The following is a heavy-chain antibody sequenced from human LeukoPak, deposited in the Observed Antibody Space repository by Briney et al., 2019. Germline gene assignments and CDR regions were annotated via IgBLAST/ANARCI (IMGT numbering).Heavy chain of an antibody. D-gene: IGHD2-15*01. CDR2: ISTSGHTT. Sequence: PGGSLRLSCAVSGFTFSSYEMNWVRQAPGKGLEWVSYISTSGHTTYYTDSVKGRFTISRDNAKNSLFLQMNSLRAEDTAVYYWARAGGGYWFDPWGQGTLVTVSS. V-gene: IGHV3-48*03. CDR1: GFTFSSYE. J-gene: IGHJ5*02. CDR3: ARAGGGYWFDP.